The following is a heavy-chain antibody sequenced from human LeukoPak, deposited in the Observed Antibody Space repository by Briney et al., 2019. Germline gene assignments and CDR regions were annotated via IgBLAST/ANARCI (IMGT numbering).Heavy chain of an antibody. CDR3: ARDRRTTVDY. V-gene: IGHV3-30*04. CDR1: GFTFSSYA. D-gene: IGHD4-17*01. CDR2: ISYDGSNK. J-gene: IGHJ4*02. Sequence: GGSLRLSCAASGFTFSSYAMHWVRQAPGKGLEWVAVISYDGSNKYYADSVKGRFTISRDNSKNTLYLQMNSLRAEDTAVYYRARDRRTTVDYWGQGTLVTVSS.